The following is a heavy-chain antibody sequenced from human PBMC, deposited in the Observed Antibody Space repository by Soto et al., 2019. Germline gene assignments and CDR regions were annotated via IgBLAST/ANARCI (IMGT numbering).Heavy chain of an antibody. J-gene: IGHJ4*02. CDR2: ISYDGSNK. D-gene: IGHD1-26*01. CDR3: AKVGATTGY. Sequence: QVQLVESGGGVVQPGRSLRLSCAASGFTFSSYGMHWVRQAPGKGLEGVAVISYDGSNKYYADSVKGRFTISRDNSKNTLYLQMNSLRAEDTAVYYCAKVGATTGYWGQGTLVTVSS. CDR1: GFTFSSYG. V-gene: IGHV3-30*18.